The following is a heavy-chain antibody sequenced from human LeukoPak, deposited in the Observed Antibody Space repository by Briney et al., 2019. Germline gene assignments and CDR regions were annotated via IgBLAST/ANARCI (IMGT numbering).Heavy chain of an antibody. J-gene: IGHJ4*02. CDR2: SNAGKGNT. CDR1: GYTFTSYA. Sequence: ASVPVSCKASGYTFTSYAMHWVRQAPGQRLEWMGGSNAGKGNTKYSHEFQGRVTITRDTSASTAYMELSSLRSEDMAVYYCARGVGGTFDYWGQGALVSVSS. D-gene: IGHD1-1*01. V-gene: IGHV1-3*02. CDR3: ARGVGGTFDY.